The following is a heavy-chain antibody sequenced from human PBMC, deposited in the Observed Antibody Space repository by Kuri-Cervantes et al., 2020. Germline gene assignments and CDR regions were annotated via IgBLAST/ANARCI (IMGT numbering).Heavy chain of an antibody. D-gene: IGHD6-13*01. CDR2: INPSGGST. V-gene: IGHV1-46*01. CDR3: ATFSSSWKNADDY. J-gene: IGHJ4*02. CDR1: GYTFTSYY. Sequence: ASVKVSCKASGYTFTSYYMHWVRQAPGQGLEWMGIINPSGGSTIYAQKFQGRVTMTEDTSTDTAYMELSSLRSEDTAVYYCATFSSSWKNADDYWGQGTLVTVSS.